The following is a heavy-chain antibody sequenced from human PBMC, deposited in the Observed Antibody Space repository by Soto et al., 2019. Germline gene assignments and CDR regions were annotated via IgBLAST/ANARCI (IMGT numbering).Heavy chain of an antibody. D-gene: IGHD6-19*01. J-gene: IGHJ4*02. CDR3: ARGVCSGCYNSDY. CDR2: INAGNGNT. CDR1: GYTFTNYA. Sequence: QVQLVQSGDEVKKPGASVKVSCRASGYTFTNYAVHWVRQAPGQRLEWMGWINAGNGNTEYSQKFQGRVTITRDSSASTVYMEVSSLRSEDTAVYFCARGVCSGCYNSDYWGQGTLVTVSS. V-gene: IGHV1-3*01.